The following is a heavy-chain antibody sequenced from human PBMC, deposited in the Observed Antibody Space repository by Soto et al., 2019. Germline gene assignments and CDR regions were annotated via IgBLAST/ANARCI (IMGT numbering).Heavy chain of an antibody. D-gene: IGHD4-17*01. CDR1: GFTFSNAW. J-gene: IGHJ6*02. V-gene: IGHV3-15*07. Sequence: GGSLRLSCAASGFTFSNAWMNWVRQAPGKGLEWVGRIKSKTDGGTTDYAAPVKGRFTISRDDSKNTLYLQMNSLKTEDTAVYYCTTQKTTVTTHHLMDVWGQGTTVTVSS. CDR2: IKSKTDGGTT. CDR3: TTQKTTVTTHHLMDV.